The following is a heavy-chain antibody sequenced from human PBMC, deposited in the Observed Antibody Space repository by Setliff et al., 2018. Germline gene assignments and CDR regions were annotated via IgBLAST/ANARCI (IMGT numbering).Heavy chain of an antibody. CDR3: ARDRNDNYESSGYYYAGGYMDV. J-gene: IGHJ6*03. D-gene: IGHD3-22*01. CDR1: GYTFTSYY. CDR2: INPTGGST. V-gene: IGHV1-46*01. Sequence: ASVKVSCKASGYTFTSYYMHWVRQAPEQGLEWMGLINPTGGSTSYAQKFQGRVTMTRDTSTSTVFMELSSLRSEDTAVYYCARDRNDNYESSGYYYAGGYMDVWGKGTTVTVSS.